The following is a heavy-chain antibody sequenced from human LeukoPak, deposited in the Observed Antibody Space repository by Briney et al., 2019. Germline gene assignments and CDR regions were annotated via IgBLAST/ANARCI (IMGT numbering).Heavy chain of an antibody. V-gene: IGHV1-18*01. D-gene: IGHD3-3*01. CDR2: ISAYNGNT. CDR3: ARALKRITIFGVE. CDR1: GYTFTSYG. J-gene: IGHJ4*02. Sequence: GASVKVSCKASGYTFTSYGISWVRPAPGQGLEWMGWISAYNGNTNYAQKLQGRVTMTTDTSTSTAYMELRSLRSDDTAAYYCARALKRITIFGVEWGQGTLVTVSS.